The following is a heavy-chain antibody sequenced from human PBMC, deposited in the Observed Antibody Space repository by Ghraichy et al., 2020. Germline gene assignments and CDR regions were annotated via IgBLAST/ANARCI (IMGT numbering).Heavy chain of an antibody. CDR1: GFTVSSNY. CDR3: ARAGSGYGLLFDY. V-gene: IGHV3-53*01. J-gene: IGHJ4*02. D-gene: IGHD5-18*01. CDR2: IYSGGST. Sequence: GGSLRLSCAASGFTVSSNYMSWVRQAPGKGLEWVSVIYSGGSTYYADSVKGRFTISRDNSKNTLYLQMNSLRAEDTAVYYCARAGSGYGLLFDYWGQGTLVTVSS.